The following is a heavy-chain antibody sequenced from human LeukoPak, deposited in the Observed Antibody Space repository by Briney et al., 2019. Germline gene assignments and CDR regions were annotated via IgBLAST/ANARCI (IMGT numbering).Heavy chain of an antibody. J-gene: IGHJ4*02. V-gene: IGHV3-48*03. Sequence: GGSLRLSCAASGFTFGSYVMSWVRQAPGKGLQWVSDISSSGTTIYYADSVKGRFTISRDNAKNSLYLQMNSLRAEDTAVYYCARKYCSTTSCLFDNWGQGTLVTVSS. CDR2: ISSSGTTI. CDR1: GFTFGSYV. D-gene: IGHD2-2*01. CDR3: ARKYCSTTSCLFDN.